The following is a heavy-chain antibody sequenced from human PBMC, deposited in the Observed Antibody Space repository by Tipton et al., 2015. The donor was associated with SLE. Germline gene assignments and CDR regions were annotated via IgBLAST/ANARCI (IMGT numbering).Heavy chain of an antibody. CDR2: ISDSGTIM. CDR3: ARDRRWEYYYGIDV. CDR1: GFTFDNYE. J-gene: IGHJ6*02. V-gene: IGHV3-48*03. D-gene: IGHD4-23*01. Sequence: SLRLSCAASGFTFDNYEMNWVRQAPGKGLEWVSYISDSGTIMSYADSVKGRFTVSRDNAKKSLYLQLDSLRAEDTAVYYCARDRRWEYYYGIDVWGQG.